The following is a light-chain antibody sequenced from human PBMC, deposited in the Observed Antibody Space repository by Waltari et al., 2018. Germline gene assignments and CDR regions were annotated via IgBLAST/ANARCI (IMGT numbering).Light chain of an antibody. J-gene: IGKJ1*01. CDR3: QHYGSSRWT. CDR1: QSISSNY. Sequence: EIVLTQSPGTLFLSPGDRATLSCRASQSISSNYLAWYQQKPGQAPRLRIYSASSRATGMPDRFSGSGSGTDFTLTISRLEPEDFAVYYCQHYGSSRWTFGQGIKVEVK. V-gene: IGKV3-20*01. CDR2: SAS.